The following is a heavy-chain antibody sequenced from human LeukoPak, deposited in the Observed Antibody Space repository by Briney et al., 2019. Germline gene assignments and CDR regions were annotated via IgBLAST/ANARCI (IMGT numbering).Heavy chain of an antibody. CDR3: VTEPGYCTGGRCYGGWFDP. CDR1: GGSISGYY. Sequence: SETLSLACTVSGGSISGYYWSWIRQAPGKGLEWIGEINHSGNTNYNPSLKSRVTISLDTSKNQFSLKLNSVTAADTAVYYCVTEPGYCTGGRCYGGWFDPWGQGTLVTVSS. V-gene: IGHV4-34*01. J-gene: IGHJ5*02. D-gene: IGHD2-15*01. CDR2: INHSGNT.